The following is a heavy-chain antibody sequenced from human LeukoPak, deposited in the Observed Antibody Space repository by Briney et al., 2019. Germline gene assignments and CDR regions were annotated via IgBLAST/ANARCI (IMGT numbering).Heavy chain of an antibody. CDR1: GFTFDDYG. CDR3: ASGGIYYGAAFDF. J-gene: IGHJ4*02. V-gene: IGHV3-20*04. Sequence: GGSLRLSCAASGFTFDDYGMSWVRQAPGKGLEWVSGNWNGGSTGYADSVKGRFTISRDNAKNSLYLQMNSLRAEDTALYYCASGGIYYGAAFDFWGQGTLVTVSS. CDR2: NWNGGST. D-gene: IGHD1-26*01.